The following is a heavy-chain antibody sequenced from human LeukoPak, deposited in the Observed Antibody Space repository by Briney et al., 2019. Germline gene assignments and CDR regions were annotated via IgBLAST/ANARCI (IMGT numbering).Heavy chain of an antibody. V-gene: IGHV4-39*07. CDR3: ARDGGGYYYDSSGYYDY. J-gene: IGHJ4*02. D-gene: IGHD3-22*01. Sequence: SETLSLTCTVSGGSISSSSYYWGWIRQPPGKGLEWIGTIYYIGNTYYSPSLKSRVTISVDTSTNQFSLKLSSVTAADTAVYYCARDGGGYYYDSSGYYDYWGQGTLVTVSS. CDR1: GGSISSSSYY. CDR2: IYYIGNT.